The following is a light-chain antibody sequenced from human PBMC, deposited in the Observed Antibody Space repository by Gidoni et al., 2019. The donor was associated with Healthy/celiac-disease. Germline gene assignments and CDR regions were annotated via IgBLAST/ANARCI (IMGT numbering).Light chain of an antibody. CDR3: QQYNNWPPPT. CDR2: GAS. J-gene: IGKJ4*01. Sequence: VMTPSPATLSVSPGERATLSCRASQSVSSNLAWYQQKPGQAPRLLIFGASTRATGIPARFSGSGSGTEFTLTISSLQSEDFAVYYCQQYNNWPPPTFXGXTKVEIK. V-gene: IGKV3-15*01. CDR1: QSVSSN.